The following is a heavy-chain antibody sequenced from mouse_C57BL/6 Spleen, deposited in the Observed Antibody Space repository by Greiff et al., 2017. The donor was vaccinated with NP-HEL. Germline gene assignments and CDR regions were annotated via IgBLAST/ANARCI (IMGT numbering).Heavy chain of an antibody. V-gene: IGHV5-9*01. Sequence: DVHLVESGGGLVKPGGSLKLSCAASGFTFSSYTMSWVRQTPEKRLEWVATISGGGGNTYYPDSVKGRFTISRDNAKNTLYLQMSSLRSEDTALYYCARLDYDTSFAYWGQGTLVTVSA. D-gene: IGHD2-4*01. CDR1: GFTFSSYT. CDR2: ISGGGGNT. J-gene: IGHJ3*01. CDR3: ARLDYDTSFAY.